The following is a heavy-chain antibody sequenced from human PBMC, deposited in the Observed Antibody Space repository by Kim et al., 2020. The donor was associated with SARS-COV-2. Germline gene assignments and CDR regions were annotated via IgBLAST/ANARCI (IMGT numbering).Heavy chain of an antibody. CDR2: IIPIFGTA. D-gene: IGHD3-10*01. CDR1: GGTFSSYA. J-gene: IGHJ1*01. V-gene: IGHV1-69*13. Sequence: SVKVSCKASGGTFSSYAISWVRQAPGQGLEWMGGIIPIFGTANYAQKFQGRVTITADESTSTAYMELSSLRSEDTAVYYCARDPGYYYGSGSYHLQHWGQGNLVTVSS. CDR3: ARDPGYYYGSGSYHLQH.